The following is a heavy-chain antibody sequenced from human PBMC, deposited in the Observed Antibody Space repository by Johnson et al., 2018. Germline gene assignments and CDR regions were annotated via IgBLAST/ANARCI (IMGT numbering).Heavy chain of an antibody. Sequence: QVQLVQSGGGVVQPGRSLRLSCAASGFIFSSYGMHWVRQAPGKGLEWVAVILYDGTNKYYRDSMEGRFTISRDTSKNTVYLQMKSLRVEDTAGYYCARGRWYTSGLGLYFDYWGQGTLVTVSS. J-gene: IGHJ4*02. CDR1: GFIFSSYG. D-gene: IGHD6-25*01. V-gene: IGHV3-33*05. CDR3: ARGRWYTSGLGLYFDY. CDR2: ILYDGTNK.